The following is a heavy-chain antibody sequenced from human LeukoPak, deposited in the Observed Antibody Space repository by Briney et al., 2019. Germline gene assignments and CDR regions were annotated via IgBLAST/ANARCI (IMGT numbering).Heavy chain of an antibody. CDR3: ARDLSKGALFDY. CDR1: GFTFSSYG. Sequence: TGRSLRLSCAASGFTFSSYGMHWVRQAPGKGLEWVAVISYDGSNKYYADSVKGRFTISRDNSKNTLYLQMNSLRAEDTAVYYCARDLSKGALFDYWGQGTLVTVSS. J-gene: IGHJ4*02. D-gene: IGHD6-6*01. V-gene: IGHV3-30*03. CDR2: ISYDGSNK.